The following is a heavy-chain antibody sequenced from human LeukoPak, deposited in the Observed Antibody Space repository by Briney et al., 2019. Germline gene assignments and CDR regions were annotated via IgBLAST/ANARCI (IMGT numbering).Heavy chain of an antibody. Sequence: QPGGSLRLSCAASGFTFSSYAMTWVRQAPGKGLEGVSTIAGSGDSTYYADSVKGRFSISRDNSKTTLYLQMNSLRAEDTAIYYCAKGDSNSPAVFDYWGQGTQVTVSS. CDR1: GFTFSSYA. CDR3: AKGDSNSPAVFDY. CDR2: IAGSGDST. J-gene: IGHJ4*02. D-gene: IGHD6-13*01. V-gene: IGHV3-23*01.